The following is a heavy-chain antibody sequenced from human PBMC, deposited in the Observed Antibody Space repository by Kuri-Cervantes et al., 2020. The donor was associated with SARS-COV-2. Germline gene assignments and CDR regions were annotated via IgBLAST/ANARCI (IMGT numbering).Heavy chain of an antibody. CDR1: GFTFSSYA. CDR3: ARVKQWLERTAFDI. CDR2: ISYDGSNK. V-gene: IGHV3-30-3*01. D-gene: IGHD6-19*01. Sequence: GESLKISCVASGFTFSSYAMHWVRQAPGKGLEWVAVISYDGSNKYYADSVKGRFTISRDNSKNTLYLQMNSLRAEDTAVYYCARVKQWLERTAFDIWGQGTMVTVSS. J-gene: IGHJ3*02.